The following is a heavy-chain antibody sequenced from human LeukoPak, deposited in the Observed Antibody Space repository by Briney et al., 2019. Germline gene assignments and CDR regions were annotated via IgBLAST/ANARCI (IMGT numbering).Heavy chain of an antibody. D-gene: IGHD2-2*01. CDR1: GFTFSSYW. Sequence: PGGSLRLSCAASGFTFSSYWMSWVRQAPGKGLEWVANIKQDGSEKYYVDSVKGRFTISRDNAKNTLYLQMNSLRAEDTAVYYCAKDDLYCSSTSCSPAWLDYWGQGTLVTVSS. J-gene: IGHJ4*02. CDR2: IKQDGSEK. CDR3: AKDDLYCSSTSCSPAWLDY. V-gene: IGHV3-7*01.